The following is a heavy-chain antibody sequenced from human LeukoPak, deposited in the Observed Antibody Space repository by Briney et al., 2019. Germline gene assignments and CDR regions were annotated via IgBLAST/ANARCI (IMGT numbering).Heavy chain of an antibody. D-gene: IGHD6-6*01. Sequence: ASVKVSCKASGYTFTGYYMHWVRQAPGQGLEWMGWINPNSGGTNYAQKFQGRVTMTRDTSISTAYMELSRLRSDDTAVYYCARGRLSIAARQAGLYYFDYWGQGTLVTVSS. CDR3: ARGRLSIAARQAGLYYFDY. CDR1: GYTFTGYY. CDR2: INPNSGGT. J-gene: IGHJ4*02. V-gene: IGHV1-2*02.